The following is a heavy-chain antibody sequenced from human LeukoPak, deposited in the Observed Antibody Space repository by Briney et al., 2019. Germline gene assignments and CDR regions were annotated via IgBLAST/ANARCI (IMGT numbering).Heavy chain of an antibody. CDR1: GFAFSGYW. D-gene: IGHD2-2*01. CDR2: LYNTGNI. J-gene: IGHJ4*02. Sequence: GSLRLSCAASGFAFSGYWMSWVRQPPGKGLEWIGSLYNTGNIYYNPSLKSRVTISVDASRSQFSLKLTSVTAEDTAVYYCILMPGYWGQGILVTVSS. V-gene: IGHV4-59*05. CDR3: ILMPGY.